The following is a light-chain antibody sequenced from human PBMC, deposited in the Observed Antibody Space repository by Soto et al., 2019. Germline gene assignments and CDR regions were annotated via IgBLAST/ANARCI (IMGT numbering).Light chain of an antibody. Sequence: EVVLTQSPGTLSLSPGERATLSCRASQSVSSNYLAWYQQRPGQAPRLLIYAASSRATGIPDRFSGSGSGTDFTLTISRLEPEDSAVYFCQHYSSQTFGQGTKVEIK. CDR2: AAS. J-gene: IGKJ1*01. V-gene: IGKV3-20*01. CDR1: QSVSSNY. CDR3: QHYSSQT.